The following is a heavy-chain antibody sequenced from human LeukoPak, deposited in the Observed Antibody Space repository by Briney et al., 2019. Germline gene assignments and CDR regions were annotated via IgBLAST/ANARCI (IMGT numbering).Heavy chain of an antibody. CDR1: GGSISSSSYY. Sequence: SETLSLTCIVSGGSISSSSYYWGWIRQPPGKGLEWIGSIYYSGSTYYNPSLKSRVTISVDTSKNQFSLKLRSVTAADTAVYYCARVSGYHWESFYDYWGQGTLVTVSS. CDR2: IYYSGST. J-gene: IGHJ4*02. D-gene: IGHD5-12*01. V-gene: IGHV4-39*07. CDR3: ARVSGYHWESFYDY.